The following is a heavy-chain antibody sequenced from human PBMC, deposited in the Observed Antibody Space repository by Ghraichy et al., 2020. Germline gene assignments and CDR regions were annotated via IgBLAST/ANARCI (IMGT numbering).Heavy chain of an antibody. J-gene: IGHJ4*02. CDR2: ISESGVIT. Sequence: GESLNISCAASGFSFSSYPMRWVRQAPGKGLEWVSAISESGVITYYADSVKGRFTISRDNSRNTVYLQMNSLRAGDTAVYYCAKGWQYHIDYWGQGTLVTVSS. V-gene: IGHV3-23*01. CDR3: AKGWQYHIDY. CDR1: GFSFSSYP. D-gene: IGHD1-14*01.